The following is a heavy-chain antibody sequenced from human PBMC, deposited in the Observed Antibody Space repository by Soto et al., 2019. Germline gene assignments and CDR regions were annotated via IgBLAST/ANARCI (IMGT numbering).Heavy chain of an antibody. CDR1: GFPFDDYA. CDR2: ISWNSGSI. D-gene: IGHD3-10*01. CDR3: AKAQITFYYYYGMDV. V-gene: IGHV3-9*01. J-gene: IGHJ6*02. Sequence: PGGSLRLSCAASGFPFDDYAMHWVRQAPGKGLEWVSGISWNSGSIGYADSVKGRFTISRDNAKNSLYLQMNSLRAEDTALYYCAKAQITFYYYYGMDVWGQGTTVTVSS.